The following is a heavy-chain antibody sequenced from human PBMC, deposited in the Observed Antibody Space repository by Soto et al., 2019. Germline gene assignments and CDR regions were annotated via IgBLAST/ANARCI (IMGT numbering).Heavy chain of an antibody. CDR2: ISGSGGST. Sequence: EVHLLESGGGLVQPGGSLRLSCAASGFTFSSYAMSWVRQAPGKGLEWVSAISGSGGSTYYADSVNGRFTISRDNSKNTLYLQMNSLGVDDTAVDSCAKGNGYSSGWYDYWGPGTLVTASS. CDR3: AKGNGYSSGWYDY. CDR1: GFTFSSYA. D-gene: IGHD6-19*01. J-gene: IGHJ4*02. V-gene: IGHV3-23*01.